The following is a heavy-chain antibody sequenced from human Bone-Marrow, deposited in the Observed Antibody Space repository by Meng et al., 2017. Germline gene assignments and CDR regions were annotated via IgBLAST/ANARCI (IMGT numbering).Heavy chain of an antibody. CDR1: GYTFTGYY. Sequence: QVQLLRPGDEVKKPVASGNVACKASGYTFTGYYMHWVGQAPGQGLEWMGRINPNSGGTNYAQKFQGRVTMTRDTSISTAYMELSRLRSDDTAVYYCARVRWELPDYWGQGTLVTVSS. CDR3: ARVRWELPDY. J-gene: IGHJ4*02. D-gene: IGHD1-26*01. V-gene: IGHV1-2*06. CDR2: INPNSGGT.